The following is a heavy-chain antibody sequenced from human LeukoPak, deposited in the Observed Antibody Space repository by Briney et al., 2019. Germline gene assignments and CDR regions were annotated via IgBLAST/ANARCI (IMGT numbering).Heavy chain of an antibody. CDR1: GFXFSSYW. CDR3: AIDRGYCSAASCYSLGMDV. V-gene: IGHV3-74*01. CDR2: ISSDVTST. Sequence: GGSLRLSCAASGFXFSSYWIHWVRQAPGKGLVWVSRISSDVTSTSYADSVKGRFTISRDNAKNTLYLQMNSLRDEDTAVYYCAIDRGYCSAASCYSLGMDVWGQGTTVTVSS. D-gene: IGHD2-15*01. J-gene: IGHJ6*02.